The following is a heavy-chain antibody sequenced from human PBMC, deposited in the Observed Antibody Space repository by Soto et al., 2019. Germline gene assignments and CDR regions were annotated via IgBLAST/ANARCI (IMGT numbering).Heavy chain of an antibody. V-gene: IGHV1-45*02. Sequence: QLQLVQSGAEVKKTGSSVTVSCKALGNTFTYRYLHWVRQAPGQALEWMGWITPFSGDVHYAQKFQERVTITRDRSINTADMQMSRLRSEDTAMYFCAGGGAGSGPFTWELPDHWGQGTLVTVSS. J-gene: IGHJ4*02. CDR3: AGGGAGSGPFTWELPDH. CDR2: ITPFSGDV. CDR1: GNTFTYRY. D-gene: IGHD1-26*01.